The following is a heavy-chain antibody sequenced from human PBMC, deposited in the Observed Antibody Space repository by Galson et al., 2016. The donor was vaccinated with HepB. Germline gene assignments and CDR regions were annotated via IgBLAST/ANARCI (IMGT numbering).Heavy chain of an antibody. J-gene: IGHJ4*02. Sequence: SLRLSCAASGFTFISYAMHWVRQAPGKGLEWVAVIWYNGINKYYADSVKGRFTISRDNSKNTLYLQVSSLRAEDTAVYFCVRDPYYYGSGKYYYFDFWGQGTLVTVSS. CDR1: GFTFISYA. CDR3: VRDPYYYGSGKYYYFDF. CDR2: IWYNGINK. V-gene: IGHV3-33*08. D-gene: IGHD3-10*01.